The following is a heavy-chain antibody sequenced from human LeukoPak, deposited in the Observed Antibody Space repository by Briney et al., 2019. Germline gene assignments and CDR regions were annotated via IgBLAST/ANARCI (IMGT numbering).Heavy chain of an antibody. CDR1: GGSISSSRYY. D-gene: IGHD3-9*01. V-gene: IGHV4-39*01. CDR2: MYYSVST. J-gene: IGHJ4*02. CDR3: ARQDTFYDVLPGHYMDY. Sequence: SETLSLTCTVSGGSISSSRYYWGWIRQPPGKGLEWIGSMYYSVSTYYNPSLKSRVTISVDTSKNQFSLKLSSVTAADTAVYYCARQDTFYDVLPGHYMDYWGQGTQVTVSS.